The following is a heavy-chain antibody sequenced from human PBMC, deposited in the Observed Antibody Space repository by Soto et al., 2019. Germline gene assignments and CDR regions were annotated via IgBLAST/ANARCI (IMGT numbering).Heavy chain of an antibody. J-gene: IGHJ4*02. Sequence: PGESLKISCAASGFTFSGSAMHWVRQASGKGLEWVGRIRSKANSYATAYAAPVKGRFTISRDDSKNTAYLQMNSLKTEDTAVYYCTRHLGGYDDYWGQGTLVTVSS. V-gene: IGHV3-73*01. CDR1: GFTFSGSA. CDR3: TRHLGGYDDY. CDR2: IRSKANSYAT. D-gene: IGHD5-12*01.